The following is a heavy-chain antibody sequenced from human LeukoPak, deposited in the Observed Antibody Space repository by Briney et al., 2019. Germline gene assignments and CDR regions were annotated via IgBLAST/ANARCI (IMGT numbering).Heavy chain of an antibody. CDR1: RYTFTSYY. CDR3: ARESGGYCSSTSCNGWFDP. CDR2: INPSIGST. J-gene: IGHJ5*02. V-gene: IGHV1-46*01. Sequence: ASVKVSCKASRYTFTSYYIHWVRQAPGQGLEWMGIINPSIGSTIYSQKFQGRVTMTRDTSISTAYMELSRLRSDDTAVYYCARESGGYCSSTSCNGWFDPWGQGTLVTVSS. D-gene: IGHD2-2*01.